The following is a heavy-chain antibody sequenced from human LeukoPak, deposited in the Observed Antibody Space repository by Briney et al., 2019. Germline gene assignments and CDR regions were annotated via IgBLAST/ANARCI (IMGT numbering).Heavy chain of an antibody. J-gene: IGHJ6*02. Sequence: SSGTLSLTCAVSGGSISSSNWWSWVRQPPGKGLEWIGEIYHSGSTNYNPSLKSRVTISVDKSKNQFSLKLSSVTAADTAVYYCARLHSSSWYSDPDYYYYGMDVWGQGTTVTVSS. V-gene: IGHV4-4*02. CDR2: IYHSGST. CDR3: ARLHSSSWYSDPDYYYYGMDV. CDR1: GGSISSSNW. D-gene: IGHD6-13*01.